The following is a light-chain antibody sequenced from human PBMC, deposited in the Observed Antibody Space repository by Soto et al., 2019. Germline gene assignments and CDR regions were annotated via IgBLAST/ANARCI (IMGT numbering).Light chain of an antibody. J-gene: IGKJ4*01. V-gene: IGKV3-11*01. CDR2: DVS. CDR1: QSVGTF. CDR3: QHRATWPPSVT. Sequence: EVVLSQPPDTLSLSPGARATLSCRASQSVGTFLNWYQHKPGQAPRLLIYDVSKRATGIPARFGGSGSGTDFTLTIRKLEPEDFADYYCQHRATWPPSVTFGGGTRV.